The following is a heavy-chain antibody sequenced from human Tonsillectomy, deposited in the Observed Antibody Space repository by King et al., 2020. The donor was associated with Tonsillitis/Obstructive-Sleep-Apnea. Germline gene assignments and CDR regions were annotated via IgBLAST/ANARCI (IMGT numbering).Heavy chain of an antibody. CDR1: GFTFDDYA. D-gene: IGHD3-3*01. CDR3: AKGGSITLFGVVTNGFDY. Sequence: VQLVESGGGLVQPGRSLRLSCAASGFTFDDYAIYWVRQAPGKGLEWVSGISWNSGSIGYADSVKGRFTISRDNAKNSLYQQMNSLRAEDTALYYCAKGGSITLFGVVTNGFDYWGQGTLVTVSS. J-gene: IGHJ4*02. V-gene: IGHV3-9*01. CDR2: ISWNSGSI.